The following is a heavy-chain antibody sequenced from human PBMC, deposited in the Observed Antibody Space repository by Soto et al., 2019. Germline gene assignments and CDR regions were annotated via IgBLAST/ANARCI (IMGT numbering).Heavy chain of an antibody. J-gene: IGHJ6*02. CDR1: GFTVSSYA. V-gene: IGHV3-23*01. CDR2: ISGSGGST. CDR3: AKDAQLERRGYYYYGMDV. Sequence: PGGSLRLSGAASGFTVSSYAMSWVRQAPGKGLEWVSAISGSGGSTYYADSVKGRFTISRDNSKNTLYLQMNSLRAEDTAVYYCAKDAQLERRGYYYYGMDVWGQGTTVTVSS. D-gene: IGHD1-1*01.